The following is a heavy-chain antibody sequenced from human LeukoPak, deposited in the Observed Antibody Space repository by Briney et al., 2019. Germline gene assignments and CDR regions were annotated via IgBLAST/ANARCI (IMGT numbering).Heavy chain of an antibody. CDR2: IGGGGGSV. V-gene: IGHV3-23*01. J-gene: IGHJ4*02. D-gene: IGHD3-22*01. CDR1: GFTFSSYS. Sequence: GGSLRLSCAASGFTFSSYSMNWVRQAPEKGLEWVSTIGGGGGSVYYADSVRGRFTNSRDKSKNTLYLQMNSLRAEDTAVYYCAKSPGSAYTATDYYFDYWGQGTLVTVSS. CDR3: AKSPGSAYTATDYYFDY.